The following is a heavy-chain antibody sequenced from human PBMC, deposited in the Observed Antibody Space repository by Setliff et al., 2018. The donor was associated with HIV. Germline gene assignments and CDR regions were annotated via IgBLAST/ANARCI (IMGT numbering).Heavy chain of an antibody. J-gene: IGHJ3*02. CDR3: GRHFNVATDI. V-gene: IGHV4-38-2*02. Sequence: SETLSLTCTVTGYSISSGYYWAWIRQPPGKGLEWIGYIYHAGNTYYNPSLKSRVTISVDTSKNQISLRLNSLTAADTAVYYCGRHFNVATDIWGQGTMVTVSS. D-gene: IGHD3-3*02. CDR1: GYSISSGYY. CDR2: IYHAGNT.